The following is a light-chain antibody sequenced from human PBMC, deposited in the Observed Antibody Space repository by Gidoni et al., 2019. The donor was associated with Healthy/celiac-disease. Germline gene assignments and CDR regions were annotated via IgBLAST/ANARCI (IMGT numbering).Light chain of an antibody. CDR2: GAS. CDR1: QSVSSN. V-gene: IGKV3-15*01. J-gene: IGKJ1*01. CDR3: QQYNNWHPRT. Sequence: DIVMTQSPATLYVSPGEKATLSCRASQSVSSNLAWYQQQPGQAPRLLIYGASTRATGIPARFSGSGSGTEFTLTISSLQSEDFAVYYCQQYNNWHPRTFGQGTKVEIK.